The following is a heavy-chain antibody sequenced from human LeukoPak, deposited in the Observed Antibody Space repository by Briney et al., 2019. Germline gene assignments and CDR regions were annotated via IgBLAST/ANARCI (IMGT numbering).Heavy chain of an antibody. CDR2: IYYSGKT. D-gene: IGHD6-13*01. CDR3: ARHRPPDYSSTWYPRLYYFDQ. J-gene: IGHJ4*02. V-gene: IGHV4-39*01. Sequence: SETLSLTCPVSGGSIRSSSYYWSWIRQPPGKGLEWIGTIYYSGKTYYNPSLQSRLTISVDTSKNQFSLKLTSVIAADTAVYYCARHRPPDYSSTWYPRLYYFDQWGQGALVTVSS. CDR1: GGSIRSSSYY.